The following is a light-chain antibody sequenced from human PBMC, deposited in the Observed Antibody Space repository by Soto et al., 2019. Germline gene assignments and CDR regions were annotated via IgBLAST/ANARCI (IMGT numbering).Light chain of an antibody. J-gene: IGLJ2*01. V-gene: IGLV3-21*02. CDR1: NIRRKT. Sequence: SSELTQTPSVSVAPGQTARITCGGDNIRRKTVHWYQQKPGQAPVLVVYDDSDRPSGIPERFSGSNSGNPATLTISRVEAGDEADYYCQVWDSTSHHVLFGGGTKLTVL. CDR3: QVWDSTSHHVL. CDR2: DDS.